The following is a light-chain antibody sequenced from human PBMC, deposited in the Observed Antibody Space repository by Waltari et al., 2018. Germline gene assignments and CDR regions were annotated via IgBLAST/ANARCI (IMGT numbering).Light chain of an antibody. Sequence: QSALTQPASVSGSPGQSITISCTGTSSDVGVYNHVSWYQQHPGKAPHLLIYEVSYRPSGVSYRFSGSNSGNTASLPITGLQAEDEAGYYCSSYTTSSSRVVFGGGTTVTVL. V-gene: IGLV2-14*01. CDR2: EVS. CDR3: SSYTTSSSRVV. J-gene: IGLJ2*01. CDR1: SSDVGVYNH.